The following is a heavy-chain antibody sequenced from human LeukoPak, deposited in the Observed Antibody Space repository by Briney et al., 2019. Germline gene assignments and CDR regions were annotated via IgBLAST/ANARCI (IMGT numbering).Heavy chain of an antibody. CDR1: GGSISGYY. Sequence: PSETLSLTCTVSGGSISGYYWSWIRQPPGKGLEWIGYIYNSGSTNYNPSLKSRVTISVDTSKNQFSLKLSSVTAADTAVYYCARHSFYQLLYRFDPWGQGTLVTVSS. V-gene: IGHV4-59*08. CDR3: ARHSFYQLLYRFDP. J-gene: IGHJ5*02. D-gene: IGHD2-2*02. CDR2: IYNSGST.